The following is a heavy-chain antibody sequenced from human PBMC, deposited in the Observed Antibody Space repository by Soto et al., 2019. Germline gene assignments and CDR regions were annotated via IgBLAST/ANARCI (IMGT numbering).Heavy chain of an antibody. CDR2: ISGSGGST. CDR3: AKVGPEHIVVVTAIHPPYYFDY. V-gene: IGHV3-23*01. Sequence: GGSLRLSCAASGFTFSSYAMSWVRQAPGKGLEWVSAISGSGGSTYYADSVKGRFTISRDNSKNTLYLQMNSLRAEDTAVYYCAKVGPEHIVVVTAIHPPYYFDYWGQGTLVTVSS. CDR1: GFTFSSYA. D-gene: IGHD2-21*02. J-gene: IGHJ4*02.